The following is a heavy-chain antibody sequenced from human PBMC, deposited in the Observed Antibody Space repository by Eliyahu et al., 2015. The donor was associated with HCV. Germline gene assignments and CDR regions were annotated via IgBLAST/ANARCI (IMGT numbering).Heavy chain of an antibody. CDR3: AGLRGVIFYNYHTMDV. D-gene: IGHD3-10*01. J-gene: IGHJ6*02. V-gene: IGHV4-34*01. CDR2: ITQSGST. Sequence: RQSPGRGLEWIGEITQSGSTNYNPSLQSRLTISVDASKSQFSLRLSSVSAADTGVYYCAGLRGVIFYNYHTMDVWGQGTPVAVSS.